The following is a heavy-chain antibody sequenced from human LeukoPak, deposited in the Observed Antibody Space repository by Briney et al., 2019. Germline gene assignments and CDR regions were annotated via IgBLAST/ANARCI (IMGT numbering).Heavy chain of an antibody. CDR2: IKQDGSEK. D-gene: IGHD3-9*01. J-gene: IGHJ5*02. V-gene: IGHV3-7*01. CDR1: GFSFSKSW. Sequence: PGGSLRLSCAASGFSFSKSWMSWVRQVPGKGLEWVANIKQDGSEKYYLGSVKGRFTISRDNAQTSLYLQMNSLRVEDTAVYYCARALAGYPHWFDPWGQGTLVTVSS. CDR3: ARALAGYPHWFDP.